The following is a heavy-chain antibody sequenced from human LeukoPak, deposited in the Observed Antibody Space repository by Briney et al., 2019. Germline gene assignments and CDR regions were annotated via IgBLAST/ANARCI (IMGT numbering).Heavy chain of an antibody. V-gene: IGHV3-11*01. CDR2: ISSSGSTI. CDR1: GYTFSDYY. J-gene: IGHJ6*03. CDR3: ARDRPSTSKIGLEGYYYMDV. Sequence: GGSLRLSCAASGYTFSDYYMSWIRQAPGKGLEWVSYISSSGSTIYYADSVKGRFTISRDNAKNSLYLQMNSLRAEDTAVYYCARDRPSTSKIGLEGYYYMDVWGKGTTVTVSS. D-gene: IGHD5/OR15-5a*01.